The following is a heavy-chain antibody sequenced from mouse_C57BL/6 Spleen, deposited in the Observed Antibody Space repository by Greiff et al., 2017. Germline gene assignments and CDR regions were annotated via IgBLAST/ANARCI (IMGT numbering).Heavy chain of an antibody. CDR3: AIEDSKWFAY. D-gene: IGHD2-5*01. CDR1: GYTFTSYW. J-gene: IGHJ3*01. Sequence: QVQLQQPGAELVKPGASVKVSCKASGYTFTSYWMHWVKQRPGQGLEWIGRFHPSDSDTNYNQKFKGKATLTVDKSSSTDYMQLSSLTSEDAAVYYCAIEDSKWFAYWGQGTLVTVSA. V-gene: IGHV1-74*01. CDR2: FHPSDSDT.